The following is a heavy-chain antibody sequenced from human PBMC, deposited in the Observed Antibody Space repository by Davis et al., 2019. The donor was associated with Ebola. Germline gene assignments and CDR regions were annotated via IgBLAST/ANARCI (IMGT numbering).Heavy chain of an antibody. CDR1: GFTFSSYS. Sequence: PGGSLRLSCAASGFTFSSYSMNWVRQAPGKGLEWVSSISSSSSYIYYADSVKGRFTISRDNVKNTLYLQMNSLRAEDTAVYYCARVHGGYENNVFDIWGQGTMVTVSS. J-gene: IGHJ3*02. D-gene: IGHD3-16*01. V-gene: IGHV3-21*01. CDR2: ISSSSSYI. CDR3: ARVHGGYENNVFDI.